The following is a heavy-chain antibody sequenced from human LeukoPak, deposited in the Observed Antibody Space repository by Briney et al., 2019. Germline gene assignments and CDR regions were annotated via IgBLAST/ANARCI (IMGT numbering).Heavy chain of an antibody. Sequence: GGSLRLSCAASGFTVNSNYMSWVRQAPGKGLEWVSVIYSGGSTYYADSVKGRFTISRDNSKNTLYLQMNSLRAEDTAVYYCARYSTGNFDYWGQGTLVTVSS. J-gene: IGHJ4*02. CDR3: ARYSTGNFDY. CDR2: IYSGGST. V-gene: IGHV3-53*01. D-gene: IGHD2-8*02. CDR1: GFTVNSNY.